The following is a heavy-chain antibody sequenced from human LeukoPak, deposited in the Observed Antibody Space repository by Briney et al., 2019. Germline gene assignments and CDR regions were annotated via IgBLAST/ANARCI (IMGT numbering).Heavy chain of an antibody. V-gene: IGHV3-21*01. CDR3: AREDITMVRGVTNDY. D-gene: IGHD3-10*01. J-gene: IGHJ4*02. CDR1: GFTFSSYS. Sequence: PGGSLRLSCAASGFTFSSYSMNWVRQAPGKGLEWVSSISSSSSYIYYADSVKDRFTISRDNAKNSLYLQMNSLRAEDTAVYYCAREDITMVRGVTNDYWGQGTLVTVSS. CDR2: ISSSSSYI.